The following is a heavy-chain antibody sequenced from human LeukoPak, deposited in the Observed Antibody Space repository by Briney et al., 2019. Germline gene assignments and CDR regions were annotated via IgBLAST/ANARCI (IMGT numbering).Heavy chain of an antibody. CDR3: ARGPHSSSWPNYFDY. V-gene: IGHV3-64*01. D-gene: IGHD6-13*01. J-gene: IGHJ4*02. Sequence: GGSLRLSCAASGFTFSSYAMHWVRQAPGKGLKYVSAISSNGGSTYYANSVKGRFTISRDNSKNTLYLQMGSLRAEDMAVYYCARGPHSSSWPNYFDYWGQGTLVTVSS. CDR1: GFTFSSYA. CDR2: ISSNGGST.